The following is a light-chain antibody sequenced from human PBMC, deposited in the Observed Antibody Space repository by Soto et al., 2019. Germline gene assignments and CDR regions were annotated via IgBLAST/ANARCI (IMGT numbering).Light chain of an antibody. Sequence: DIQMTQSPSTLSASVGDRVTITCRASQSISTWLAWYQQKPGKATKLLIYKASSLESGVPSRFSGSGSGTEFPLTFSSLQPDDFATYYCQQYNSYWTFGQGTKVEIK. J-gene: IGKJ1*01. V-gene: IGKV1-5*03. CDR3: QQYNSYWT. CDR2: KAS. CDR1: QSISTW.